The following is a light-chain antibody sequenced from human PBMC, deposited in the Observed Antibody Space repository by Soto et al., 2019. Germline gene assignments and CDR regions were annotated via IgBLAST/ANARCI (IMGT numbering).Light chain of an antibody. CDR2: DVS. Sequence: QSALTQPASVSGSPGQSVTISCAGTSSDVGGYNFVSWYQQHPGKAPQLMIYDVSSRPSGVSNRFSGSKSGNTASLTISGLQAEDEADYYCSSYTSRYTYVFGTGTKLTVL. CDR1: SSDVGGYNF. J-gene: IGLJ1*01. CDR3: SSYTSRYTYV. V-gene: IGLV2-14*03.